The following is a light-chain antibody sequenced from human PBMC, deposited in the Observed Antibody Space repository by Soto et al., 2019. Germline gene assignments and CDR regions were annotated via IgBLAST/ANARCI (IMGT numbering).Light chain of an antibody. V-gene: IGLV2-14*01. CDR2: DVS. CDR3: SSYTGGSTYV. J-gene: IGLJ1*01. CDR1: SSDIGGYKY. Sequence: QSVLTQPASASGSPGQSITISCTGTSSDIGGYKYVSWYQQHPGKAPKLMIYDVSNRPSGVSNRFSGSKSGNTATLTISGLQDEDEAEYYCSSYTGGSTYVFGTGTKVTVL.